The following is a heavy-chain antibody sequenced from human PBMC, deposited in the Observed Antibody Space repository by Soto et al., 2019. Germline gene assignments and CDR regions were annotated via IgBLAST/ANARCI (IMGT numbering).Heavy chain of an antibody. Sequence: QVQLQQWGAGLLKPSETLSLTCAVYDASFSGYYWGWIRQPPGKGLEWIGEVTPSGSTSYNPSFNSRVTISVDKSKNQVSVGLSSVTAADTAVYYCTRGVDRAKTGYWGQGTLVTVSS. CDR1: DASFSGYY. CDR2: VTPSGST. J-gene: IGHJ4*02. D-gene: IGHD5-18*01. V-gene: IGHV4-34*01. CDR3: TRGVDRAKTGY.